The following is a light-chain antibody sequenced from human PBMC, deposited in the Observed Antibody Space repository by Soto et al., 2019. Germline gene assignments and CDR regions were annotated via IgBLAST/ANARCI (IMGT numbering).Light chain of an antibody. Sequence: DIQMNQSPSSLSASVGDRVTITCRASQSILSWLAWYQQKPGKAPKLLIYKASSLESGVPSRFSGSGSGTEFTLTISSLQPDDSATYYCQQYDSFSWTFGQGTKVDIK. CDR2: KAS. CDR1: QSILSW. V-gene: IGKV1-5*03. CDR3: QQYDSFSWT. J-gene: IGKJ1*01.